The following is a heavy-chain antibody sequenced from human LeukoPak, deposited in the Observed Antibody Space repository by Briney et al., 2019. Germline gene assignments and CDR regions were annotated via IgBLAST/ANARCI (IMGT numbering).Heavy chain of an antibody. D-gene: IGHD3-10*01. CDR2: INPSGGST. Sequence: ASVKVSCKASGYTFTSYYMHWVRQAPGQGLEWMGIINPSGGSTSYAQKFQGRVTMTRDTSTSTVYMELSSLRSEDTAVYYCARESHYYGSTGRFDPWGQGTLVTVSS. J-gene: IGHJ5*02. CDR1: GYTFTSYY. CDR3: ARESHYYGSTGRFDP. V-gene: IGHV1-46*01.